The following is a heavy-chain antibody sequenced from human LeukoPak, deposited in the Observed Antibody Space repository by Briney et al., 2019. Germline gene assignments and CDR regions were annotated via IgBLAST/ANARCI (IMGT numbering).Heavy chain of an antibody. V-gene: IGHV3-23*01. CDR1: GFTFSSYA. J-gene: IGHJ4*02. CDR2: ISGSGGST. Sequence: GGSLRLSCAASGFTFSSYAMSWVRQAPGKGLEWVSAISGSGGSTYYADSVTGRFTISRDNSKNTLYLQMNSLRAEETAVYYCAKDKMDSRSLGFDYWGQGTLVTVSS. CDR3: AKDKMDSRSLGFDY. D-gene: IGHD6-13*01.